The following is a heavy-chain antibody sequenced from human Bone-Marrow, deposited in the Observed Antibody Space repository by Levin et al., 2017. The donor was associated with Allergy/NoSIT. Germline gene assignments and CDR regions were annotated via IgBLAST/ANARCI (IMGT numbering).Heavy chain of an antibody. CDR1: EFSISSHD. J-gene: IGHJ2*01. Sequence: GESLKISCAASEFSISSHDMTWVRQAPGKGPEWVSIVKKDGTTSYADSVKGRFTISRDNSQNTLYLQMNSLRAGDTAVYYCARTWDFYWYFDLWGRGALVTVSS. CDR2: VKKDGTT. D-gene: IGHD3-3*01. CDR3: ARTWDFYWYFDL. V-gene: IGHV3-53*01.